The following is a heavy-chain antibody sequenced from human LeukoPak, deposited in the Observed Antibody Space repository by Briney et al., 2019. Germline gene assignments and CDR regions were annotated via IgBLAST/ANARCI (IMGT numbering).Heavy chain of an antibody. Sequence: ASVNVSCKASGGTFSCYAISWVRQAPGQGLEWMGGIIPIFGTANYAQKFLGRVTITADESTSTAYMELSSLRSEDTAVYYCARLDDYSNYRTNYWGQGTLVTVSS. J-gene: IGHJ4*02. V-gene: IGHV1-69*13. CDR3: ARLDDYSNYRTNY. CDR1: GGTFSCYA. CDR2: IIPIFGTA. D-gene: IGHD4-11*01.